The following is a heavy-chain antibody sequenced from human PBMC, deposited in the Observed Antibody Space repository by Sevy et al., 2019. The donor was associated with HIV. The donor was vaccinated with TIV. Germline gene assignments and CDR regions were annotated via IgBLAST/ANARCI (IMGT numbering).Heavy chain of an antibody. V-gene: IGHV3-53*01. CDR1: GFTVSSNY. D-gene: IGHD3-22*01. J-gene: IGHJ3*02. CDR2: IYSGGST. CDR3: ARDRNYYDSSGYYRGLGAFAI. Sequence: GGSLRLSCAASGFTVSSNYMSWVRQAPGKGLEWVSVIYSGGSTYYADSVKGRFTISRDNSKNTLYLQMNSLRAEDTAVYYCARDRNYYDSSGYYRGLGAFAIWGHGTMVTVSS.